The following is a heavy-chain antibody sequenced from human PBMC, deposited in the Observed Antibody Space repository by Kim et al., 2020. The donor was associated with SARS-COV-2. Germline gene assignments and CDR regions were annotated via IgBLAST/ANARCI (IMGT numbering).Heavy chain of an antibody. Sequence: GGSLRLSCAASGFTFSSYGMHWVRQAPGKGLEWVAVISYDGSNKYYADSVKGRFTISRDNSKNTLYLQMNSLRAEDTAVYYCAMEDCSSTSCYAYWGQGTLVTVSS. CDR1: GFTFSSYG. CDR2: ISYDGSNK. V-gene: IGHV3-30*03. J-gene: IGHJ4*02. CDR3: AMEDCSSTSCYAY. D-gene: IGHD2-2*01.